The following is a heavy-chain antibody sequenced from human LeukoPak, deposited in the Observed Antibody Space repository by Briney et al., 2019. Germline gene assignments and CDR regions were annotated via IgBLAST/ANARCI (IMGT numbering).Heavy chain of an antibody. D-gene: IGHD3-10*01. V-gene: IGHV4-59*08. Sequence: KPSETLSLTCTVSGDSISNYYWSWIRQPPGKGLEWIGYIYYSGSTNYNPSLESRVTISVDTSKNQFSLKLSSVTAADTAVYYCARTRGHGVVFDYWGQGTLVTVSS. CDR2: IYYSGST. CDR3: ARTRGHGVVFDY. CDR1: GDSISNYY. J-gene: IGHJ4*02.